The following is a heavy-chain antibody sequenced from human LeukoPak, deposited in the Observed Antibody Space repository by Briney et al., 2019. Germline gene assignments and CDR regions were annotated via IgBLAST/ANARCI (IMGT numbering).Heavy chain of an antibody. J-gene: IGHJ4*02. Sequence: SVKVSCKASGGTFSSYAISWVRQAPGQGLEWMGGIIPIFGTANYAQKFQGRVTITTDESTSTAYMELSSLRSEDTAVYYCAWGDKYYYDSSGYIDYWGQGTLVTVSS. CDR1: GGTFSSYA. V-gene: IGHV1-69*05. CDR3: AWGDKYYYDSSGYIDY. D-gene: IGHD3-22*01. CDR2: IIPIFGTA.